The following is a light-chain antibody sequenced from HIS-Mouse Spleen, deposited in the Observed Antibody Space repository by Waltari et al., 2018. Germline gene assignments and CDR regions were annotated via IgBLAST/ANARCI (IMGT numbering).Light chain of an antibody. Sequence: SYELTQPPSVSVSPGQTARITCSGDALPKKYAYWYQQKSGQATVLVIYEDSKRPSGIPERFCGSSSGTMATLTISGAQVEDEADYYCYSTDSSGNHRVFGGGTKLTVL. CDR2: EDS. CDR3: YSTDSSGNHRV. V-gene: IGLV3-10*01. J-gene: IGLJ2*01. CDR1: ALPKKY.